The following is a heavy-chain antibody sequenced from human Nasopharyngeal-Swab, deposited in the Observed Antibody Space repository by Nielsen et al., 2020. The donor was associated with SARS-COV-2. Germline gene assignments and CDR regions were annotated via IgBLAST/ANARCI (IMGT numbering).Heavy chain of an antibody. Sequence: ASVTVSCKAAGYTFIDYYIYWVRQAPGQGLEWMGWINPNTGGTNYAQKFQGRVTMTRDTPISTAYMELSRLRSDDTAVYYCARGGTYYFDYWGQGTLVTVSS. CDR3: ARGGTYYFDY. J-gene: IGHJ4*02. CDR1: GYTFIDYY. V-gene: IGHV1-2*02. CDR2: INPNTGGT. D-gene: IGHD1-26*01.